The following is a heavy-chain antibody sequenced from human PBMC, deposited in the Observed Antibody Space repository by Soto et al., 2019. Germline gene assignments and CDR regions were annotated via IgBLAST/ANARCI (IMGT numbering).Heavy chain of an antibody. Sequence: GGSLRLSCAASGFTFSRYSMNWVRQAPGKGLEWVSSISSSSTYIYYADSVKGRVTISRDNAKNSLYLQMNSLRAEDTAVYYCARAGHDRYNSWDYWGQGTLVTVSS. CDR1: GFTFSRYS. J-gene: IGHJ4*02. V-gene: IGHV3-21*01. CDR3: ARAGHDRYNSWDY. CDR2: ISSSSTYI. D-gene: IGHD5-12*01.